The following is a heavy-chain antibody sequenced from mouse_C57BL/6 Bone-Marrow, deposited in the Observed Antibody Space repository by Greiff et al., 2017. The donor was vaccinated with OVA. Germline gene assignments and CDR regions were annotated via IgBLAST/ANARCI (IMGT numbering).Heavy chain of an antibody. J-gene: IGHJ1*03. D-gene: IGHD2-1*01. CDR1: GFTFSSYG. Sequence: EVQVVESGGDLVKPGGSLKLSCAASGFTFSSYGMSWVRQTPDKRLEWVATISSGGSYTYYPDSVKGRFTISRDNAKNTLYLQMSSLKSEDTAMYYGARHLGGNYVHWYFDVWGTGTTVTVSS. CDR2: ISSGGSYT. CDR3: ARHLGGNYVHWYFDV. V-gene: IGHV5-6*01.